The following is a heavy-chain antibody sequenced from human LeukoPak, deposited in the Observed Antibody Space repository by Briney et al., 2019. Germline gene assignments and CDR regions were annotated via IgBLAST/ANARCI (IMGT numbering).Heavy chain of an antibody. D-gene: IGHD1-26*01. J-gene: IGHJ4*02. Sequence: ASVKVSCKVSGYTLTELSMHWVGQAPGKGLEWMGGFDPEDGETIYAQKFQGSVTMTEDTSTDTAYMELSSLRSEDTAVYYCATGSGSRRAFDYWGQGTLVTVSS. V-gene: IGHV1-24*01. CDR2: FDPEDGET. CDR3: ATGSGSRRAFDY. CDR1: GYTLTELS.